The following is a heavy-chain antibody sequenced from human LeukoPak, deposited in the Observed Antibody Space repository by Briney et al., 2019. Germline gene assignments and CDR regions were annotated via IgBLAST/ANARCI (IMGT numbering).Heavy chain of an antibody. CDR2: ISNSGSTI. CDR3: ARDVGALDL. CDR1: GFTLSDYY. Sequence: GGSLRLSCAASGFTLSDYYMRWIRQAPGKGREWGSYISNSGSTIYYAHYVKGRFTISRDNAKNSLYLQMNSLRGEDTAVYYCARDVGALDLWGQGTMVTVSS. J-gene: IGHJ3*01. V-gene: IGHV3-11*04. D-gene: IGHD1-26*01.